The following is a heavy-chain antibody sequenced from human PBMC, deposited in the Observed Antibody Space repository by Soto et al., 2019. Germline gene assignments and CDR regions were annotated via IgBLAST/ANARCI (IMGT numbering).Heavy chain of an antibody. Sequence: WGSLRLSCAASGFTFTRYSMNWFRQAPGKGLEWVSSISSTTNYIYYGDSMKGRFTISRDNSKNTLYLQMDSLRPEDTAVYYCAKEVAVAGDLDYSGHGTLVTVSS. D-gene: IGHD6-19*01. J-gene: IGHJ4*01. CDR1: GFTFTRYS. V-gene: IGHV3-21*01. CDR2: ISSTTNYI. CDR3: AKEVAVAGDLDY.